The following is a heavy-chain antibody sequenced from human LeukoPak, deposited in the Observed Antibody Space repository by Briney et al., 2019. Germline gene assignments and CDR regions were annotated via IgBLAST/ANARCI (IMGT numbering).Heavy chain of an antibody. D-gene: IGHD2-2*01. J-gene: IGHJ2*01. Sequence: GNTLTLSCAVSGFIFSSYGMNWLRHPPAKGLEWVGFIRYDKSNKYFADSLKSRFINTNDKSKNTLYPQMQSLRPADKPVYYCAKAPLPAADFWYFDLWGRGTLVTVSS. V-gene: IGHV3-30*02. CDR3: AKAPLPAADFWYFDL. CDR2: IRYDKSNK. CDR1: GFIFSSYG.